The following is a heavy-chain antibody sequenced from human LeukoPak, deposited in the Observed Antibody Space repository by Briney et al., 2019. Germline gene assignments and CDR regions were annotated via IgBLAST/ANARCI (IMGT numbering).Heavy chain of an antibody. V-gene: IGHV3-23*01. Sequence: PGGSLRLSCAASGFTFSSYAMSWVRQAPGKGLEWASAISGSGGSTYYADSVKGRFTISRDNSKNTLYLQMNSLRAEYTAVYYCAKGRVYSYGLFDYWGQGTPVTVSS. CDR2: ISGSGGST. D-gene: IGHD5-18*01. CDR1: GFTFSSYA. CDR3: AKGRVYSYGLFDY. J-gene: IGHJ4*02.